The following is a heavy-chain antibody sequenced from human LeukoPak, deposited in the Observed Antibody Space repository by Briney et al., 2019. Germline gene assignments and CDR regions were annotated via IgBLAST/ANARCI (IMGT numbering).Heavy chain of an antibody. CDR3: AGEGFKVGARPFYFDS. V-gene: IGHV4-39*07. J-gene: IGHJ4*02. D-gene: IGHD1-26*01. CDR1: GGSISSDNHY. CDR2: ICHTGRT. Sequence: SETLSLTCTVSGGSISSDNHYWVWMRQPPGKGLEWIGSICHTGRTYYDASLKSRLTISVDTSKNQFSLRLSSVTAADTAVYYCAGEGFKVGARPFYFDSWGQGTLVTVSS.